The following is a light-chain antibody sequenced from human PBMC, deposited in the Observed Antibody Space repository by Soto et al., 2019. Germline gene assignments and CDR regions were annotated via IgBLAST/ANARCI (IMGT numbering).Light chain of an antibody. CDR1: SSDVGSYNL. CDR2: EIS. V-gene: IGLV2-23*02. CDR3: CSFAGSSTGYV. Sequence: SALTQPASVSGSPGQSITISCTGTSSDVGSYNLVSWYQQQPGKAPKLMIYEISKRPSGVSNRFSGSKSGNTASLTIAGLQAEDEADYYCCSFAGSSTGYVFATGTKVTVL. J-gene: IGLJ1*01.